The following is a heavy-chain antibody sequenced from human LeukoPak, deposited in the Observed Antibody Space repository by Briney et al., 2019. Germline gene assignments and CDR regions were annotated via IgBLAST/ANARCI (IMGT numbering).Heavy chain of an antibody. V-gene: IGHV1-18*01. CDR3: ARRKDEFEITIFGVVITPEPPYDAFDI. J-gene: IGHJ3*02. CDR1: GYTFTSYG. Sequence: ASVKVSCKASGYTFTSYGISWVRQAPGQGLEWMGWISAYNGNTNYAQKLQGRVTMTTDTSTSTAYMELRSLRSDDTAVYYCARRKDEFEITIFGVVITPEPPYDAFDIWGQGTMVTVSS. CDR2: ISAYNGNT. D-gene: IGHD3-3*01.